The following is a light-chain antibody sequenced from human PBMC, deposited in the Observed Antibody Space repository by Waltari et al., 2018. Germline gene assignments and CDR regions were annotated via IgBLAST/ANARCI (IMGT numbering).Light chain of an antibody. CDR2: NVH. V-gene: IGLV2-14*03. CDR3: GSYRSGSTLV. J-gene: IGLJ2*01. CDR1: TSDIGGHIH. Sequence: QSALTQPASVSGSPGQSIAISCPGTTSDIGGHIHVSCYQQHPGKAPKIIIYNVHNRPSGVSDRFSGSKSGNTASLTISGLQAEDEADYYCGSYRSGSTLVFGGGTRLTVL.